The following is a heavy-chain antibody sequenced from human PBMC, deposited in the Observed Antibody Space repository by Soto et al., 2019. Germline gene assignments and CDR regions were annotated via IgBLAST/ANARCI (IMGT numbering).Heavy chain of an antibody. CDR1: GGSISSSSYY. D-gene: IGHD4-17*01. V-gene: IGHV4-39*01. Sequence: SETLSLTCTVSGGSISSSSYYWGWIRQPPGKGLEWIGSIYYSGSTYYNPSLKSRVTISVDTSKNQFSLKLSSVTAADTAVYYCASSHLDDYGDYSYYFDYWGQGTLVTVSS. J-gene: IGHJ4*02. CDR3: ASSHLDDYGDYSYYFDY. CDR2: IYYSGST.